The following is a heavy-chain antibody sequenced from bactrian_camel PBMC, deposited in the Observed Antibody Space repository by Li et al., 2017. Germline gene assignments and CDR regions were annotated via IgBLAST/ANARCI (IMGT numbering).Heavy chain of an antibody. CDR1: GVASENYC. Sequence: HVQLVESGGGSVQAGGSLRLSCSISGVASENYCIGWFRQAPGKEREAVATLYSGNNATYYADSVKDRFTVSRDNAQNTIYLQMNSLQSEDTALYYCATDHDLRLRTVLGAKGTYNYWGQGTQVTVS. V-gene: IGHV3-2*01. CDR3: ATDHDLRLRTVLGAKGTYNY. CDR2: LYSGNNAT. D-gene: IGHD3*01. J-gene: IGHJ4*01.